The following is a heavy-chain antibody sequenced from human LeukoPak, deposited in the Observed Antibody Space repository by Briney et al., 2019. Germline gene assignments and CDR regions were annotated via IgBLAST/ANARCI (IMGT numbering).Heavy chain of an antibody. CDR2: ISGSGGST. V-gene: IGHV3-23*01. Sequence: GGSLRLSCVASGFTFSDYAMSWVRQAPGKGLEWVSAISGSGGSTYYADSVKGRFTISRDNSKNTLYLQMNSLRAEDTAVYYCAKGVSSSSLISYYYYMDVWGKGTTVTVSS. J-gene: IGHJ6*03. D-gene: IGHD6-6*01. CDR3: AKGVSSSSLISYYYYMDV. CDR1: GFTFSDYA.